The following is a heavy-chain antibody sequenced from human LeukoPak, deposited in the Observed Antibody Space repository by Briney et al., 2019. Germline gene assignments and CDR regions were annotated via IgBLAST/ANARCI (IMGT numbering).Heavy chain of an antibody. CDR3: PRELSPDSSGYYGRTRNAFDI. D-gene: IGHD3-22*01. V-gene: IGHV3-7*01. CDR2: IKQVGREK. CDR1: GFTFSSYW. Sequence: GGSLTLSCAASGFTFSSYWMSWVRQAPGKGREGVANIKQVGREKYYVDVVKERFTIFRDNAKNSLFLQMNIRRAEGTAVDYCPRELSPDSSGYYGRTRNAFDIWGQGTMVTVSS. J-gene: IGHJ3*02.